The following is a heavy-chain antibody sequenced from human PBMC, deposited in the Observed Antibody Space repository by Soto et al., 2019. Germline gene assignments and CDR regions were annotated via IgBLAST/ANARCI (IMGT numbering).Heavy chain of an antibody. CDR3: ARSHMGTGVHFDS. CDR2: MNPNTGGT. D-gene: IGHD7-27*01. J-gene: IGHJ4*02. CDR1: GYTFTSYD. V-gene: IGHV1-8*01. Sequence: QVQLVQPGVEVRNPGASVKVSCKASGYTFTSYDINWVRQATGQGLEWMGWMNPNTGGTGPIQKFQGRVTMTRDTSINTAYLELSGLTVEDTAVYDCARSHMGTGVHFDSWGQGTLVTVSS.